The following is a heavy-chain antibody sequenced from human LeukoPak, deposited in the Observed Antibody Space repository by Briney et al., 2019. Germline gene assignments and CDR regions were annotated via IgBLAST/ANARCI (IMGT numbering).Heavy chain of an antibody. CDR2: ISSSGTAI. Sequence: GGSLRLSCAASGFTFSTYGMHWVRQAPGKGLEWVSYISSSGTAIYYADSVKGRFTISRDNAKNSLFLQMNSLRAEDTAVYYCAELGITMIGGVWGKGTTVTISS. CDR1: GFTFSTYG. V-gene: IGHV3-48*04. CDR3: AELGITMIGGV. D-gene: IGHD3-10*02. J-gene: IGHJ6*04.